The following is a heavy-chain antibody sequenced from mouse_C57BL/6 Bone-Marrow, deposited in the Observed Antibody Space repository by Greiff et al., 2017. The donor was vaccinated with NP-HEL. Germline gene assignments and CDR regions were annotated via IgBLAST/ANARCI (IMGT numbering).Heavy chain of an antibody. Sequence: VQLVESGGGLVQPKGSLKLSCAASGFSFNTYAMNWVRQAPGKGLEWVARIRSKSNNYATYYADSVKDRFTISRDDTESILYLQMNNLKTEDTAVYYCVSPLYYSNYVGAYWGQGTLVTVSA. CDR2: IRSKSNNYAT. J-gene: IGHJ3*01. CDR3: VSPLYYSNYVGAY. CDR1: GFSFNTYA. D-gene: IGHD2-5*01. V-gene: IGHV10-1*01.